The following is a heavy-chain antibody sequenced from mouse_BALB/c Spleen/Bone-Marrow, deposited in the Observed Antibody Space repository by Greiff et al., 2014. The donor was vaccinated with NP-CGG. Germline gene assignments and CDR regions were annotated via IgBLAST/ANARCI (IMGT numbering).Heavy chain of an antibody. CDR2: ITYSANT. D-gene: IGHD4-1*01. CDR1: GDSITRGY. CDR3: ATGYYFDY. J-gene: IGHJ2*01. V-gene: IGHV3-8*02. Sequence: VHVKQSGPSLVKPSQTLSLTCSVTGDSITRGYWNWIREFPGNKLEYMGYITYSANTYYNPSLKSRLSITRDTSKNQYYLQLNSVTTEDTATYYCATGYYFDYWGQGTTLTVSS.